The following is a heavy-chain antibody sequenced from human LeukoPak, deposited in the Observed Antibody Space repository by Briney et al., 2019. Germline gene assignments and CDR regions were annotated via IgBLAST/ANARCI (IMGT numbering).Heavy chain of an antibody. Sequence: SGPALVKPTQTLTMTCSFSGFSLSPSGMCVSWVRQPPGKALEWLARLDWDDGKYYTTSLKTRLTISRDTSKNQVVLTMTNMDPVDTATYYCARMNIAVPGTKGVLDYWGQGALVTVSS. CDR2: LDWDDGK. D-gene: IGHD6-19*01. CDR1: GFSLSPSGMC. J-gene: IGHJ4*02. V-gene: IGHV2-70*11. CDR3: ARMNIAVPGTKGVLDY.